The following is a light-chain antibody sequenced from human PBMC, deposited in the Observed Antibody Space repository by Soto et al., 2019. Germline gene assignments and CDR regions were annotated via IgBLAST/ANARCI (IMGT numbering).Light chain of an antibody. V-gene: IGKV3-20*01. Sequence: EIVLTQSPGTLSLSPGERATLSCRASQSVDDMYLAWYQQKPGQPPRLLIYGASNRASGIPNRFSGSGSGTDFTITVSRLEPEDFAVYYCQFGTLVWTFGQGTKVEVK. CDR3: QFGTLVWT. J-gene: IGKJ1*01. CDR2: GAS. CDR1: QSVDDMY.